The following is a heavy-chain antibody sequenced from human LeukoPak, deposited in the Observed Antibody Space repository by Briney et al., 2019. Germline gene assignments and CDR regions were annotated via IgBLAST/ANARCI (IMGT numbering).Heavy chain of an antibody. CDR1: GGSITSHS. Sequence: PSETLSLTCTASGGSITSHSWSWIGQPPAKGLEWIGYIFYSGHTNYNPSLTSRVTISVDTSQTRFSLRLSSVTAADPAVHYCARDSDRISSPGSWFYPWGQGTLVTVSS. CDR3: ARDSDRISSPGSWFYP. D-gene: IGHD2/OR15-2a*01. V-gene: IGHV4-59*11. CDR2: IFYSGHT. J-gene: IGHJ5*02.